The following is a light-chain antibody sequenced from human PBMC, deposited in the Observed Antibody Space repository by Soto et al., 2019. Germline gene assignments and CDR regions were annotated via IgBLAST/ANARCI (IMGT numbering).Light chain of an antibody. CDR2: GAS. J-gene: IGKJ2*01. CDR3: QQYGTSPT. Sequence: EIVLTQSPGTLSLSPGERATLSCRASQTVSSGYLAWYQHKPGQAPRLLIYGASSRATGIPEGFSGSGSGTAFTLSIRRLEPEDYAVYSCQQYGTSPTFGQGTKLEIK. V-gene: IGKV3-20*01. CDR1: QTVSSGY.